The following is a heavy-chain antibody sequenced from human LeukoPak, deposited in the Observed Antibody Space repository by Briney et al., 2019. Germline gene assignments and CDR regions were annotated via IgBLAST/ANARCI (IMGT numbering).Heavy chain of an antibody. D-gene: IGHD3-22*01. CDR1: GYTFTGYY. CDR3: ARPYYDWSNEFYP. V-gene: IGHV1-2*06. J-gene: IGHJ5*02. CDR2: INPNSGGT. Sequence: GASVNVSCKASGYTFTGYYMLWVRQAPGQALEWMGRINPNSGGTNYAQKFQGRVTMTRDTSISTAYMELSRLRSDDTAVYYCARPYYDWSNEFYPWGQGTLVTVSS.